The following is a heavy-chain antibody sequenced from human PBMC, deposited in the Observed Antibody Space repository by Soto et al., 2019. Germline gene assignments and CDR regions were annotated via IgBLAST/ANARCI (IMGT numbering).Heavy chain of an antibody. Sequence: SETVSLTXSVSGASISSYYWTWIRQPPGGGLEWIGYMHHTQGTNDNPSLRGRVHMSIDTSMNQFSLRLTSVTAADTAVYYCARVPFVGYFDWLDPWGHGTLVTVSS. J-gene: IGHJ5*02. D-gene: IGHD3-9*01. CDR1: GASISSYY. CDR3: ARVPFVGYFDWLDP. CDR2: MHHTQGT. V-gene: IGHV4-59*01.